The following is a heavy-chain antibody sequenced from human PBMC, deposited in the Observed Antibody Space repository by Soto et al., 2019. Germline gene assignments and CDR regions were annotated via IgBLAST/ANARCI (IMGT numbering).Heavy chain of an antibody. Sequence: QVQLVQSGAEVKKPGASVKVSCKASGYTFTSYDINWVRQATGQGLEWMGWMNANSGNTGYAQKIQGRVTMPRNTSRSTAYMELSSRRSEDTAVYYCAREKSYGMDVWGQGTTVTVSS. CDR3: AREKSYGMDV. J-gene: IGHJ6*02. CDR1: GYTFTSYD. CDR2: MNANSGNT. V-gene: IGHV1-8*01.